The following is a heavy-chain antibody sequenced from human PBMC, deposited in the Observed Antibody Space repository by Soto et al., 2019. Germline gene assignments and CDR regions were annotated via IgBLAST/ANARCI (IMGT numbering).Heavy chain of an antibody. CDR2: ISSSSSYI. Sequence: GGSLRRSCAASGFTSSSYSMNWVRQAPGKGLEWVSSISSSSSYIYYADSVKGRFTISRDNAKNSLYLQMNSLRAEDTAVYDGASDITTCRSTSCSHSSESLVVSCQGPTFTAFS. CDR1: GFTSSSYS. J-gene: IGHJ6*02. CDR3: ASDITTCRSTSCSHSSESLVV. V-gene: IGHV3-21*01. D-gene: IGHD2-2*01.